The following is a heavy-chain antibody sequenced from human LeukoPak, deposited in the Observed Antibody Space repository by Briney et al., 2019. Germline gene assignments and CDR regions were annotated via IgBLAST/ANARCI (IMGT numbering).Heavy chain of an antibody. CDR2: IYYSGST. Sequence: SETLSLTCTVSGGSISSSGYYWSWIRQHPGKGLEWIGYIYYSGSTYYNPSLKSRVTISVDTSKNQFSLKLSSVTAADTAVYYCARESYYGSGSYRPWFDPWGQGTLVTVSS. CDR3: ARESYYGSGSYRPWFDP. J-gene: IGHJ5*02. D-gene: IGHD3-10*01. V-gene: IGHV4-31*03. CDR1: GGSISSSGYY.